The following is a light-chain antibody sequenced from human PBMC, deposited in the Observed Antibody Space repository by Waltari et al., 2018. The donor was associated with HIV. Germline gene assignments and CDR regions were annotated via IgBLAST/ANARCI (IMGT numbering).Light chain of an antibody. CDR2: QAS. Sequence: DIQMTQSPATLSASVGDRVTITCRASQTISSWLAWYQQKPGKAPKLLIYQASTLEGGVPSRFSVSRSGTEFTFTISSLQPDDIATYYCQHYTTFGQGTKVQIK. J-gene: IGKJ1*01. CDR1: QTISSW. CDR3: QHYTT. V-gene: IGKV1-5*03.